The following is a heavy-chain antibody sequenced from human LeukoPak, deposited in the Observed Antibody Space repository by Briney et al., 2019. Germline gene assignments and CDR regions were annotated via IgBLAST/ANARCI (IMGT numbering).Heavy chain of an antibody. CDR2: VYTSGST. Sequence: SETLSLTCSLSSGSLSSSYWSWIRQPAGKGLEWIGRVYTSGSTNYNPSLKSRVAMSVDTSRNQFSLKLTSVTAADTAVYYCAKSNGYGLVDIWGQGTMVTVSS. J-gene: IGHJ3*02. CDR3: AKSNGYGLVDI. D-gene: IGHD3-10*01. CDR1: SGSLSSSY. V-gene: IGHV4-4*07.